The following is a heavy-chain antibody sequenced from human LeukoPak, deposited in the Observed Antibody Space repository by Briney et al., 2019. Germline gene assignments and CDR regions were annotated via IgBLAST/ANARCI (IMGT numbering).Heavy chain of an antibody. CDR3: TRDNHGDLADY. CDR1: GFIFSTYA. CDR2: IKQDGSEK. J-gene: IGHJ4*02. Sequence: PGGSLRLSCAGTGTGFIFSTYAMSWVRQAPGKGLEWVANIKQDGSEKYYVDSVKGRFTISRDNAKNSLYLQMNSLRAEDTAVYYCTRDNHGDLADYWGQGTLVTVSS. V-gene: IGHV3-7*01. D-gene: IGHD4-17*01.